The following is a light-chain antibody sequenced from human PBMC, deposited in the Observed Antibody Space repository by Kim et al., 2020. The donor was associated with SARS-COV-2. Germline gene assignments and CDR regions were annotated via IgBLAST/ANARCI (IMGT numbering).Light chain of an antibody. CDR2: DVS. CDR3: SSYTSSSTGV. V-gene: IGLV2-14*03. Sequence: GQSITISCTGTSSDVGSYNYVSWYQQHPGKAPKLMIYDVSNRPSGVSNRFSGSKSGNTASLTISGLQAEDEADYYCSSYTSSSTGVFGTGTKVTVL. CDR1: SSDVGSYNY. J-gene: IGLJ1*01.